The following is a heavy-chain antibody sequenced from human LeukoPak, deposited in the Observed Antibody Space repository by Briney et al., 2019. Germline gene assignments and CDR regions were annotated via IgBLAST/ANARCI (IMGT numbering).Heavy chain of an antibody. D-gene: IGHD3-3*02. CDR1: GFTFVDYG. CDR3: ARDRLGPSFSVSHFDL. J-gene: IGHJ4*02. CDR2: INYNGAIT. V-gene: IGHV3-20*04. Sequence: GGSLRLSCATSGFTFVDYGLSWVRRAPGKGLEWLCAINYNGAITDYADSVKGRFTISRDNAKNSLYLRMDSLRAEDTALYYCARDRLGPSFSVSHFDLWGQGTLVTVSS.